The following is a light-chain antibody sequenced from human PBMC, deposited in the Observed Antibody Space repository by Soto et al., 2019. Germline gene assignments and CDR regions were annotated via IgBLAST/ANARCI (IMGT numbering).Light chain of an antibody. J-gene: IGKJ3*01. CDR3: QQSYTSPT. CDR2: GAS. Sequence: DIPLTQSPSSLCASVGDRVTITCRASQTISNYVNWYQMKPVKAPKLLIYGASSLQNGVPLRFSGSGAGTDFALTIRSLEPEDLASYFCQQSYTSPTFGPGTKVDL. V-gene: IGKV1-39*01. CDR1: QTISNY.